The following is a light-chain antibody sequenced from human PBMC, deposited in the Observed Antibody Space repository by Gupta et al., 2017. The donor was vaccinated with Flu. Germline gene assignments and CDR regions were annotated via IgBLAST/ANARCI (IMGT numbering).Light chain of an antibody. Sequence: PPSLSASVGERVTITCRPSKSISIYLNWYQQKAGKAPKLLIYGTSSLQSGVPSRFSGSGSGTDFTLSISSLQPEEFATYYCQQSYITPRTLGPGTKVEIK. V-gene: IGKV1-39*01. J-gene: IGKJ1*01. CDR2: GTS. CDR1: KSISIY. CDR3: QQSYITPRT.